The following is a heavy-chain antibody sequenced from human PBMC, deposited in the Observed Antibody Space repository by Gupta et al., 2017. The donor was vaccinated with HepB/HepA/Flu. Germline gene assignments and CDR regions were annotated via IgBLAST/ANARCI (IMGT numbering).Heavy chain of an antibody. J-gene: IGHJ5*02. V-gene: IGHV3-21*01. CDR2: ISSSISYI. CDR3: ARGFPAGLFDP. Sequence: EVQLVESGGGLVKPGGSLRLSCAASGFTFSSYIMNWVRQAPGKGLEWVSSISSSISYIYYADSVKGRFTISRDNAKNSLYLQMNSLRAEDTAVYYWARGFPAGLFDPWGQGTLVTVSS. CDR1: GFTFSSYI. D-gene: IGHD2-2*01.